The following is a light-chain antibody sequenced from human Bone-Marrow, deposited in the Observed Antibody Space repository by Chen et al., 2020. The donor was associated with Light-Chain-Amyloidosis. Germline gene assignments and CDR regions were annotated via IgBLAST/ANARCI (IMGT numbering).Light chain of an antibody. Sequence: SYLLTQPSSVSGAPGPTATTACGGNHIGSTSVHWYQQTPGQAPLLVVYDDSDRPPGFPERLSGSNSGNTATLIISRVEAGDEADYYCQVWDRSSDRPVFGGGTKLTVL. CDR2: DDS. J-gene: IGLJ3*02. CDR3: QVWDRSSDRPV. V-gene: IGLV3-21*02. CDR1: HIGSTS.